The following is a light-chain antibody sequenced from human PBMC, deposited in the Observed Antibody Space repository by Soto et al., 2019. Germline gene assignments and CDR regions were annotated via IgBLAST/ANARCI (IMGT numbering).Light chain of an antibody. CDR1: GSNIGAGYD. V-gene: IGLV1-40*01. CDR3: QSYDRSLSGWGNVV. J-gene: IGLJ2*01. CDR2: GNT. Sequence: QSVLTQPPSVSGAPGQRVTISCTGSGSNIGAGYDVHWYQHIPGTAPKLLIFGNTNRPSGVPDRFSGSKSDTSASLAITGLQAEDEADYYCQSYDRSLSGWGNVVFGGGTKLTVL.